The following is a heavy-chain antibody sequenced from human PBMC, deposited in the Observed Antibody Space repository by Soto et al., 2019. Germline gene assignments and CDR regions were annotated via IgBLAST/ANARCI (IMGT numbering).Heavy chain of an antibody. V-gene: IGHV3-15*07. J-gene: IGHJ6*02. CDR3: TTDECSGGSCYLGAYYYYYGMDV. CDR1: GFTSRHAW. D-gene: IGHD2-15*01. Sequence: GGSLRLSCAASGFTSRHAWMNWVRQAPGKGLEWVGRIKSRTDGGTTDYAAPVKGRFTISRDDSKNTLYLQMNSLKTEDTAVYYCTTDECSGGSCYLGAYYYYYGMDVWGQGTTVTVSS. CDR2: IKSRTDGGTT.